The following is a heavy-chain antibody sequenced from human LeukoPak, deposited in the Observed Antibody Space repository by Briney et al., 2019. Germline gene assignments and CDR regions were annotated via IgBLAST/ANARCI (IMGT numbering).Heavy chain of an antibody. Sequence: ASVKVSCKASGYTFTSYDINWVRQATGQGLEWMGWISAYNGNTNYAQKLQGRVTMTTDTSTSTAYMELRSLRSDDTAVYYCARDEGGVVPAAIAYMDVWGKGSTVTVSS. V-gene: IGHV1-18*01. J-gene: IGHJ6*03. CDR2: ISAYNGNT. D-gene: IGHD2-2*01. CDR1: GYTFTSYD. CDR3: ARDEGGVVPAAIAYMDV.